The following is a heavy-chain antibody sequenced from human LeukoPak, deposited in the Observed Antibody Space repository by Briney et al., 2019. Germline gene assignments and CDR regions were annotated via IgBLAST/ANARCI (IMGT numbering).Heavy chain of an antibody. D-gene: IGHD6-19*01. Sequence: PGGSLKLSCAASGFTFSGSAMHCVRQASGKGLEWVGRIRSKANSYATAYAASVKGRFTISRDDSKNTAYLQMNSLKTEDTAVYYCTEAEGYWGQGTLVTVSS. J-gene: IGHJ4*02. CDR1: GFTFSGSA. CDR2: IRSKANSYAT. CDR3: TEAEGY. V-gene: IGHV3-73*01.